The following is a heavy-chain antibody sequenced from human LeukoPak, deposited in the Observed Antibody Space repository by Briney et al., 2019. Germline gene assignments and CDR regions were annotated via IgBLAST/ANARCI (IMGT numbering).Heavy chain of an antibody. CDR2: INHGGST. CDR1: GGSFSGYY. D-gene: IGHD5-24*01. CDR3: VRVKRRDGYSDY. Sequence: SETLSLTCAVYGGSFSGYYWSWIRQPPGKGLEWIGEINHGGSTNYNPSLKSRVTISVDTSKNQFSLKLSSVTAADTAVYYCVRVKRRDGYSDYWGQGTLVTVSS. J-gene: IGHJ4*02. V-gene: IGHV4-34*01.